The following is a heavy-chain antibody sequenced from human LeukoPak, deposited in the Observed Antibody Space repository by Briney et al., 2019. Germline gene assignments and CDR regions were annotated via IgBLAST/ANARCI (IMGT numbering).Heavy chain of an antibody. CDR1: GDSVSSSSAA. CDR3: ARAADGYDAIFNYYFDY. Sequence: SQTLSLTCAISGDSVSSSSAAWNWIRQSPARGLEWLGRTYYRSEWYNDYAVSVKSRITINPDTSKNQFSLQLNSVTPEDTAVYYCARAADGYDAIFNYYFDYWGQGTLVTVSS. D-gene: IGHD2-8*01. CDR2: TYYRSEWYN. V-gene: IGHV6-1*01. J-gene: IGHJ4*02.